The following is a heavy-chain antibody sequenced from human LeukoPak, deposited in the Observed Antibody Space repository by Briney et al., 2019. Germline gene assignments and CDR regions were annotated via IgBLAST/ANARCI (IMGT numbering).Heavy chain of an antibody. CDR1: GGSISSSSYF. V-gene: IGHV4-39*01. J-gene: IGHJ3*02. Sequence: SATLSLTCTVSGGSISSSSYFWGWIRQPPGRGLEWIGSIHYSGSAYYNPSLRSRVTISVDTSKNQLSLKLSSATAADTAVYYCARHRGPTDRRAFDIWGQGTLVPVSS. CDR2: IHYSGSA. D-gene: IGHD1-26*01. CDR3: ARHRGPTDRRAFDI.